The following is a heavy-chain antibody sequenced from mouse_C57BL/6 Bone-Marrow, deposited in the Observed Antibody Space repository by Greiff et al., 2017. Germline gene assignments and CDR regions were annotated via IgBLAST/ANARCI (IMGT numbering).Heavy chain of an antibody. CDR1: GYTFTSYW. CDR3: ASTTVVPFDY. J-gene: IGHJ2*01. D-gene: IGHD1-1*01. Sequence: QVQLQQPGAELVKPGASVKLSCKASGYTFTSYWMHWVKQRPGQGLEWIGMIHPKSGSTNYNEKFKSKATLTVDKSSSTAYMQLSSLTSEDSAVYYCASTTVVPFDYWGQGTTLTVSS. V-gene: IGHV1-64*01. CDR2: IHPKSGST.